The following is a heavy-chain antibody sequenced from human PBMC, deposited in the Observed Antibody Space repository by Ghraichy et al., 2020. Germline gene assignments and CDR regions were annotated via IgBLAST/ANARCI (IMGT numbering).Heavy chain of an antibody. Sequence: GGSLRLSCAASGFPFTNFDMSWVRQAPGKGLEWVSTITSALTTYYADSVRGRFTISRDNSKNTLYLQMNSLRADDTAGYYCVNKLRDYGDYTIYWGQGTQVTVSS. CDR3: VNKLRDYGDYTIY. V-gene: IGHV3-23*01. J-gene: IGHJ4*02. CDR2: ITSALTT. D-gene: IGHD4-17*01. CDR1: GFPFTNFD.